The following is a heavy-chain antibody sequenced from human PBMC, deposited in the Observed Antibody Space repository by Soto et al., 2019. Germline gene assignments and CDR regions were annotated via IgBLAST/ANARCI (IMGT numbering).Heavy chain of an antibody. J-gene: IGHJ1*01. V-gene: IGHV3-48*02. CDR1: GFTFSTYS. CDR3: ARDWVGTTEYFQH. D-gene: IGHD2-8*01. CDR2: ISSSSNFI. Sequence: EVQLVESGGGLVQPGGSLRLSCAASGFTFSTYSMNWVRQAPGKGLEWVSSISSSSNFIYYGDSVRGRFTISRDNAKNSLYRLMNSLRYEATAVYYCARDWVGTTEYFQHWGQGTLVTVSS.